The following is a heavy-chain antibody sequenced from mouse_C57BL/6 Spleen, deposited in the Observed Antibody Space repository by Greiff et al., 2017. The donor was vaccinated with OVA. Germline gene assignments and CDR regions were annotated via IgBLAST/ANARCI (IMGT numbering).Heavy chain of an antibody. D-gene: IGHD2-4*01. CDR3: ARRGDYDYDEGTFAY. J-gene: IGHJ3*01. Sequence: VQLQQPGAELVKPGASVKLSCKASGYTFTSYWMHWVKQRPGQGLEWIGMIHPNSGSTNYNETFKSKAKLTVDKSSSTAYMQLSSLTSEDSAVYYCARRGDYDYDEGTFAYWGQGTLVTVSA. V-gene: IGHV1-64*01. CDR2: IHPNSGST. CDR1: GYTFTSYW.